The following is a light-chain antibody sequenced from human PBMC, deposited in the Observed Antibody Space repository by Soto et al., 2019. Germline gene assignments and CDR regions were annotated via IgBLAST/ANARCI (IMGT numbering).Light chain of an antibody. CDR1: SSDVGGYNY. V-gene: IGLV2-11*01. J-gene: IGLJ1*01. CDR3: CSYAGNYTHV. CDR2: DVS. Sequence: QSARTQPRSVSGSPGQSVTISCTGTSSDVGGYNYVSWYQQHPGKAPKLMIYDVSKRPSGVPDRFSGSKSGNTASLTISGLLAEDEADYYCCSYAGNYTHVFGTGTKLTVL.